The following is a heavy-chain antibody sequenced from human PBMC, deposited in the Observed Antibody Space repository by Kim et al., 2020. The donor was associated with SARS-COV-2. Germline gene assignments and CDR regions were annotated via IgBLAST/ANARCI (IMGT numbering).Heavy chain of an antibody. CDR2: ISYDGSNK. V-gene: IGHV3-30*04. CDR3: ASLADY. Sequence: GGSLRLSCAASGFTFSSYAMHWVRQAPGKGLEWVAVISYDGSNKYYADSVKGRFTISRDNSKNTLYLQMNSLRAEDTAVYYCASLADYLGQGTLVTVSS. J-gene: IGHJ4*02. CDR1: GFTFSSYA.